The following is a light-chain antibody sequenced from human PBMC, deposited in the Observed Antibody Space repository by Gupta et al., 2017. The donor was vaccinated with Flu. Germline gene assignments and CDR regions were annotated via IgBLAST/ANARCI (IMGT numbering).Light chain of an antibody. V-gene: IGLV2-14*01. CDR2: EVN. CDR1: SSDIGGYNY. Sequence: QSALTQPASVSGSPGQSITISCTGTSSDIGGYNYVSWYQQLPGEVPKLVISEVNNRPSGVSNRFSGSKSGNTASLTISGLQSEDEGNYYCSSFSNINTDVILGGGTRLTVL. CDR3: SSFSNINTDVI. J-gene: IGLJ2*01.